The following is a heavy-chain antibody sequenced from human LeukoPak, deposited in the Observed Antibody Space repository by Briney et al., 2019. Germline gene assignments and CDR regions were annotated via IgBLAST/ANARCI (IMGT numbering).Heavy chain of an antibody. CDR2: INPNSGDT. Sequence: ASVKVSCKASGYTFTDYYMHWVRQAPGQGLEWMGWINPNSGDTNYAQKFQGRVAVTRDTSISTAYMELSRLRSDDTAVYYCARGYDSSGYPYNWFDLWGQGTLVTVSS. CDR3: ARGYDSSGYPYNWFDL. J-gene: IGHJ5*02. V-gene: IGHV1-2*02. D-gene: IGHD3-22*01. CDR1: GYTFTDYY.